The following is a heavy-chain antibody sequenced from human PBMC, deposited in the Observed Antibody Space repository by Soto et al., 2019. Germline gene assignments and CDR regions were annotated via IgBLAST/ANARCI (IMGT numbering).Heavy chain of an antibody. Sequence: QVQLVESGGGVVQPGRSLRLSCAASGFTFSSYAMNWVRQAPGKGLEWVAVISYDGSNKYYADSVKGRFTIPRDNSKNTLYLQMNSLRAEDTAVYYCARDRRTYYYGSGSYYDYWGQGTLVTVSS. D-gene: IGHD3-10*01. CDR1: GFTFSSYA. CDR2: ISYDGSNK. V-gene: IGHV3-30-3*01. J-gene: IGHJ4*02. CDR3: ARDRRTYYYGSGSYYDY.